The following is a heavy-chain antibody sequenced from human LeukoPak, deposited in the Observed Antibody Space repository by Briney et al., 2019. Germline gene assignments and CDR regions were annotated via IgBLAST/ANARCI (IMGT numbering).Heavy chain of an antibody. CDR3: ARDRSGYSEYYFDY. D-gene: IGHD5-12*01. Sequence: SETLSLTCTVSGGSTNTYCWSWIRQPAEKGLEWIGRIYPSGSTYYNSSLKSRVTISIDKSKNQFSLRPTSVTAADTAVYYCARDRSGYSEYYFDYWGQGSLVTVSS. CDR1: GGSTNTYC. V-gene: IGHV4-4*07. CDR2: IYPSGST. J-gene: IGHJ4*02.